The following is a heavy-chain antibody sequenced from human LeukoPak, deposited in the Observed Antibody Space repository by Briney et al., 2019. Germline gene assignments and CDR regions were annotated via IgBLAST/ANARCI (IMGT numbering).Heavy chain of an antibody. J-gene: IGHJ4*02. CDR2: MNPNSGNT. Sequence: ASVKVSCKASGYTFTSYDINWVRQATGQGLEWMGWMNPNSGNTGYAQKFQGRVTMTRNTSISTAYMEMSSLRSDDTAVYYCATPGSGALYKGGSFDSWGQGTLITVSS. CDR1: GYTFTSYD. V-gene: IGHV1-8*01. D-gene: IGHD3-10*01. CDR3: ATPGSGALYKGGSFDS.